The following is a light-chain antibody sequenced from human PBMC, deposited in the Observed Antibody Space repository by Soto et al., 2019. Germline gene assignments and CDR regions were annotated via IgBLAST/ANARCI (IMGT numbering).Light chain of an antibody. CDR1: QGIGTS. J-gene: IGKJ5*01. V-gene: IGKV1-17*03. CDR3: LQHSSYPFT. Sequence: DIQMTQSPSAISASAGDRFTITCRASQGIGTSLAWFQHKPGKAPKRLIYAASTLQSGVPSRFSGSGSGTGFTLTISSLQPEDFATYYCLQHSSYPFTFSQGRRLEI. CDR2: AAS.